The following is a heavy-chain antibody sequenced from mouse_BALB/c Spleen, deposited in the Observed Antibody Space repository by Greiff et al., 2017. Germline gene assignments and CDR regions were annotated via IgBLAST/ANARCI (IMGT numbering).Heavy chain of an antibody. J-gene: IGHJ1*01. Sequence: EVKLMESGGGLVQPGGSLKLSCAASGFDFSRYWMSWVRQAPGKGLEWIGEINPDSSTINYTPSLKDKFIISRDNAKNTLYLQMSKVRSEDTALYYCARPGTTVVYWYFDVWGAGTTVTVSS. V-gene: IGHV4-1*02. CDR3: ARPGTTVVYWYFDV. CDR2: INPDSSTI. D-gene: IGHD1-1*01. CDR1: GFDFSRYW.